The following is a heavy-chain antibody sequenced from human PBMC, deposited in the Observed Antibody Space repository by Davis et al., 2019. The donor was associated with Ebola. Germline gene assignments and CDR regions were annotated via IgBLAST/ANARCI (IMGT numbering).Heavy chain of an antibody. V-gene: IGHV3-33*01. CDR3: ARENPSYDILTGYFDY. Sequence: GESLKISCAASGFTFSSYGMHWVRQAPGKGLEWVAAIWYDGSNKYYADSVKGRFTISRDNSKNTLYLQMNSLRAEDTAVYYCARENPSYDILTGYFDYWGQGTLVTVSS. J-gene: IGHJ4*02. CDR2: IWYDGSNK. CDR1: GFTFSSYG. D-gene: IGHD3-9*01.